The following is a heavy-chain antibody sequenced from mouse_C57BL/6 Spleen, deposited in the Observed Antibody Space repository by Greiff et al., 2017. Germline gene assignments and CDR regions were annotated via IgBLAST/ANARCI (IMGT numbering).Heavy chain of an antibody. CDR1: GYTFTSYG. D-gene: IGHD1-1*01. V-gene: IGHV1-81*01. Sequence: VQLQQSGAELARPGASVKLSCKASGYTFTSYGISWVKQRTGQGLEWIGEIYPRSGNTYYNEKFKGKATLTADKSSSTAYMELRSLTSEDSAVYFCARSYYGSSYHVLYAMDYWGQGTSVTVSS. CDR3: ARSYYGSSYHVLYAMDY. CDR2: IYPRSGNT. J-gene: IGHJ4*01.